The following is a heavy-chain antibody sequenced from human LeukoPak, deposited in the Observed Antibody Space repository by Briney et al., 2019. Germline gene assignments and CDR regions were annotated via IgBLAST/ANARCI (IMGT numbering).Heavy chain of an antibody. V-gene: IGHV3-15*01. CDR1: GFTFSNAW. CDR2: IKSKTDGGTT. CDR3: TTGSRNITMVRGVIIRGNYYYYMDV. D-gene: IGHD3-10*01. Sequence: GGSLRLSCAASGFTFSNAWMSWVRQAPGKGLEWVGRIKSKTDGGTTDYAAPVKGRFTISRDDSKNTLYLQMNSLKTEDTAVYYCTTGSRNITMVRGVIIRGNYYYYMDVWGKGTTVTVSS. J-gene: IGHJ6*03.